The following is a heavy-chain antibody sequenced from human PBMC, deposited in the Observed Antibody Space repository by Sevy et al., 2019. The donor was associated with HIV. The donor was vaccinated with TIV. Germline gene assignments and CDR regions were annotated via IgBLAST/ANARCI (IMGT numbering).Heavy chain of an antibody. CDR2: IKQDAGQK. CDR3: ARDHGNYYFHY. D-gene: IGHD1-7*01. CDR1: GFTFSKYW. J-gene: IGHJ4*02. V-gene: IGHV3-7*01. Sequence: GGCLRLSCAASGFTFSKYWMGCVRQAPGKGLEWVANIKQDAGQKYYVDSVKGRFTISRDNAKNSLYLQMNSLRADDTAVYFCARDHGNYYFHYWGQGTLVFVSS.